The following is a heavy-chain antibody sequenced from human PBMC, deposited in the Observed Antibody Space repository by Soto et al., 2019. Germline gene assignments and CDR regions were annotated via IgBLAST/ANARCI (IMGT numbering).Heavy chain of an antibody. CDR1: GGCLRGYY. CDR3: ARGRRGSAYSSSWGAFDI. CDR2: INHIEST. J-gene: IGHJ3*02. D-gene: IGHD6-6*01. V-gene: IGHV4-34*01. Sequence: EILSRTCALYGGCLRGYYWSWIRHPRGKGLEGIGEINHIESTNYNPSLQSRVNISVETSKNQFSLKLSSVTAADTAVYYCARGRRGSAYSSSWGAFDIWGQGTMVTVSS.